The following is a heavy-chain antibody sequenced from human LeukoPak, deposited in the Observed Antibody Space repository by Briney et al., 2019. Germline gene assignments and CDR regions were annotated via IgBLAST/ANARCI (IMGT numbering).Heavy chain of an antibody. D-gene: IGHD3-10*01. Sequence: GGSLRLSCAASGFTFSSYWMSWVRQAPGKGLEWVANIKQDGSEKYYVDSVKGRFTISRDNAKNSLYLQMNSLRAEDTAVYYCARDFVVRGVKGPYYFDYWGQGTLVTVSS. V-gene: IGHV3-7*01. CDR2: IKQDGSEK. CDR3: ARDFVVRGVKGPYYFDY. CDR1: GFTFSSYW. J-gene: IGHJ4*02.